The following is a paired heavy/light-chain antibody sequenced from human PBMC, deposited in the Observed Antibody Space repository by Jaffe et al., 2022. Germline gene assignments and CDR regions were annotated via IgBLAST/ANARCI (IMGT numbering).Heavy chain of an antibody. Sequence: QVQLQESGPGLVKPSGTLSLTCAVSGGSFSGDNWWSWVRQPPGEGLEWIGEIYHSDGPNYNPSLKSRVTVSLDTSKNQFSLILKSVTAADTAVYYCVRNGGRRFGNWFDPWGRGTLVIVSS. D-gene: IGHD2-8*01. J-gene: IGHJ5*02. V-gene: IGHV4-4*02. CDR3: VRNGGRRFGNWFDP. CDR2: IYHSDGP. CDR1: GGSFSGDNW.
Light chain of an antibody. CDR2: DVT. V-gene: IGLV2-14*01. CDR3: VSYTTSISYV. Sequence: QSALTQPASVSGSPGQSITISCTGTGSDIGSYNYVSWYQQYPGKAPKLMIYDVTNRPSGVSNRFSGSKSGTTASLTISGLQPEDEADYYCVSYTTSISYVFGTGTKVTVL. J-gene: IGLJ1*01. CDR1: GSDIGSYNY.